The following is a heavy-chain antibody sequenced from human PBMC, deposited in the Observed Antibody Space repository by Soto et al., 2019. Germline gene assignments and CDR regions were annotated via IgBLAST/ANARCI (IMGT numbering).Heavy chain of an antibody. V-gene: IGHV3-30*18. CDR3: AKDTRRMTTLTTKYYYGMDV. CDR2: ISYDGSNK. D-gene: IGHD4-17*01. Sequence: QVQLVESGGGVVQPGRSLRLSCAASGFTFSSYGMHWVRQAPGKGLEWVAVISYDGSNKYYADSVKGRFTISRDNSKNTLYLQMNSLRAEGTAVYYCAKDTRRMTTLTTKYYYGMDVWGQGTTVTVSS. J-gene: IGHJ6*02. CDR1: GFTFSSYG.